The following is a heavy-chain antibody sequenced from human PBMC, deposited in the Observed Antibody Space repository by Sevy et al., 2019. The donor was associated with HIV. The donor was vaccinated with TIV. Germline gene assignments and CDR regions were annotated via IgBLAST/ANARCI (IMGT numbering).Heavy chain of an antibody. D-gene: IGHD2-15*01. CDR3: AKAESATQTSPMDV. V-gene: IGHV3-30*02. Sequence: GGSLRLSCAESGFTFSSYGMHWVRQAPDKGLEWVAFIRYDGSNKYYADSVKGRFTISRDNSKNTLYLQMNSLRAEDTAVYYCAKAESATQTSPMDVWGQGTTVTVSS. J-gene: IGHJ6*02. CDR2: IRYDGSNK. CDR1: GFTFSSYG.